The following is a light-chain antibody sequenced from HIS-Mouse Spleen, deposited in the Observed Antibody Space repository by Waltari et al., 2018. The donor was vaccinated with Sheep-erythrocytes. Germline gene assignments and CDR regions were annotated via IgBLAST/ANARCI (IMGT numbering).Light chain of an antibody. J-gene: IGKJ1*01. Sequence: DIQMTQSPSSLSASVGDRVTITCRASQSISSYLNWYQQKPGKAPKLLIYAASSLQSGVPSRFSGSGSGTDFTLTISSLQPEDFATYYCQQSYSTPRTXGQGTKVEIK. V-gene: IGKV1-39*01. CDR1: QSISSY. CDR2: AAS. CDR3: QQSYSTPRT.